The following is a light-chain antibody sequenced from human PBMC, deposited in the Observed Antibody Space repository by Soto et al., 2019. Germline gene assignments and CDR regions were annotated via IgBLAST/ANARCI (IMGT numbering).Light chain of an antibody. Sequence: QSVLTQPASVSGSPGQSITISCTGTSSDIGAYNFVSWYQQHPGKAPKLMLYDVNIRPSGVSNRFSGSKSGNTASLTISGLQAEVDADYYCTSWTTSTTMIFGGGTKVTVL. CDR2: DVN. CDR1: SSDIGAYNF. V-gene: IGLV2-14*03. J-gene: IGLJ2*01. CDR3: TSWTTSTTMI.